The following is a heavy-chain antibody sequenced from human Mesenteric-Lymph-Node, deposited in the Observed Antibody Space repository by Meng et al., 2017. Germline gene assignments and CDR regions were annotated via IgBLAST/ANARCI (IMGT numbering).Heavy chain of an antibody. V-gene: IGHV3-9*01. J-gene: IGHJ4*02. CDR2: ISWNSGNI. CDR3: ARTPEFDY. CDR1: GFTFDDYA. Sequence: SLKISCAASGFTFDDYAMHWVRQAPGKGLEWVSGISWNSGNIGYADSVKGRFTTTRDNAKNSLYLQMDSLRAEDTAVYYCARTPEFDYWGQGTRVTVSS.